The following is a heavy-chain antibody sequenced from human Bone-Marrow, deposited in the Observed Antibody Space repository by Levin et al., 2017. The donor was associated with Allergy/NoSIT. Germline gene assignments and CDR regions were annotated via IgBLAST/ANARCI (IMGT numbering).Heavy chain of an antibody. V-gene: IGHV1-18*01. CDR3: ARGVININWYFWYFDL. Sequence: ASVKVSCKASGVTLRSQGFSWVRQAPGQGLEWMGWISAYNSNANYAPNFQGRVTITTDTSTSATYMELRSLRSDDTAIYYCARGVININWYFWYFDLWGHGTLVTVSS. CDR1: GVTLRSQG. CDR2: ISAYNSNA. J-gene: IGHJ2*01. D-gene: IGHD1-7*01.